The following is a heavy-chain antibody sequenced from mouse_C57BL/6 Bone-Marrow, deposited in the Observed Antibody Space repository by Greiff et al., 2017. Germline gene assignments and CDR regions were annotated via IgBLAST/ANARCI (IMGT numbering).Heavy chain of an antibody. D-gene: IGHD1-1*01. Sequence: QVQLKESGPGLVAPSQSLSITCTVSGFSLTSYGVHWVRQPPGTGLEWLVVIWSDGSTPYNSALKSRMSISKDNSKSQVFLKMNSLQTDDTAMYYCARHYYGSSYRWYFDVWGTGTTVTVSS. CDR2: IWSDGST. CDR1: GFSLTSYG. J-gene: IGHJ1*03. V-gene: IGHV2-6-1*01. CDR3: ARHYYGSSYRWYFDV.